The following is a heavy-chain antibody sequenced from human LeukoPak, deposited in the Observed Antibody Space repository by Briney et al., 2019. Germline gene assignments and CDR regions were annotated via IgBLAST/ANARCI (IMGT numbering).Heavy chain of an antibody. J-gene: IGHJ5*02. Sequence: SETLSLTCTVSGGSISSYYWSWIRQPPGKGLEWIGYMYYSGSTNYNPSLKTRLTMSVDTSKNQISLKLSSVTAADTAVYYCARQGYNYGTGRYSWFDPWGQGILVTVSS. CDR3: ARQGYNYGTGRYSWFDP. V-gene: IGHV4-59*08. CDR2: MYYSGST. D-gene: IGHD5-18*01. CDR1: GGSISSYY.